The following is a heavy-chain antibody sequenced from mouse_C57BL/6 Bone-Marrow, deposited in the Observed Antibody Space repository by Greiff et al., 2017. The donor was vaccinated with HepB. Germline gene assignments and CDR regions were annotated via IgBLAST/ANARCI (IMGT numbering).Heavy chain of an antibody. V-gene: IGHV5-6*01. CDR2: ISSSGSYT. CDR3: ARPPFAY. Sequence: EVKLVESGGDLVKPGGSLKLSCAASGFTFSSYGMSWVRQTPDKRLEWVATISSSGSYTYYPDSVKGRFTISRDNAKNTLYLQMSSLKSEDTAMYYCARPPFAYWGQGTLVTVSA. CDR1: GFTFSSYG. J-gene: IGHJ3*01.